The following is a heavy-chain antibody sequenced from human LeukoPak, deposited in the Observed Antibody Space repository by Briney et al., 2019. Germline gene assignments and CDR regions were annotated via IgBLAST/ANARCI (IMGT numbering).Heavy chain of an antibody. D-gene: IGHD3-22*01. Sequence: SETLSLTCTVSGDFSSAYYWNWIRQPAGKGLEWIGRIYASGSTNYKPSLKSRVTMSLDTSKKQFSLKLSSVTAADTAVYYCARGTYFYEEHDAFDIWGQGTMVTVSS. V-gene: IGHV4-4*07. CDR3: ARGTYFYEEHDAFDI. CDR2: IYASGST. CDR1: GDFSSAYY. J-gene: IGHJ3*02.